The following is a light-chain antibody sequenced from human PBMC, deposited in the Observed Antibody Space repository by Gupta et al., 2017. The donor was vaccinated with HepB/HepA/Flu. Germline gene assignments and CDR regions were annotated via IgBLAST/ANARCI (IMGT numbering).Light chain of an antibody. CDR3: MQGVQSPCT. V-gene: IGKV2-28*01. CDR2: LGS. J-gene: IGKJ2*02. CDR1: QSLLNSNGYNY. Sequence: EILMTQSPLSLPVSPREPASISCRSSQSLLNSNGYNYLDWYLQKPGQSPQLLIHLGSNRASGVPDRFSGSGSGTDFTLKISRVEAEDVGVYYCMQGVQSPCTFGQGTKLESK.